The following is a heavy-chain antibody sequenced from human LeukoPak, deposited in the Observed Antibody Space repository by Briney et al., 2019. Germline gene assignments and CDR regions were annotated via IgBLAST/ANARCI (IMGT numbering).Heavy chain of an antibody. J-gene: IGHJ5*02. Sequence: SETLSLTCTVSGGSMSSYYWSWIRQPAGKGLEWIGRIYTSGSTNYNPSLKSRVTMSVDTSKNQFSLKLSSVTAADTAVYYCARAPDIVVVNWFDPWGQGTLVTVSS. D-gene: IGHD2-2*01. CDR2: IYTSGST. CDR3: ARAPDIVVVNWFDP. CDR1: GGSMSSYY. V-gene: IGHV4-4*07.